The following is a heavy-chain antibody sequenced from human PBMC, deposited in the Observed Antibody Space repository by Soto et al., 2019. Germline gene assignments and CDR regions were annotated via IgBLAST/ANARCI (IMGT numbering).Heavy chain of an antibody. J-gene: IGHJ6*03. Sequence: SETLSLTCAVYGGSFSGYYWSWIRQPPGKGLEWIGEINHSGSTNYNPSLKSRVTISVDTSKNQFSLKLSSVTAADTAVYYCARAQVLTFYYYYMDVWGKGTTVTVSS. D-gene: IGHD2-8*01. CDR2: INHSGST. CDR3: ARAQVLTFYYYYMDV. CDR1: GGSFSGYY. V-gene: IGHV4-34*01.